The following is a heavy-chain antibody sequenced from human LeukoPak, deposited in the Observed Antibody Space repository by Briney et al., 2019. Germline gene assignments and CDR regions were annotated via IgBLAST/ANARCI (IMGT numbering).Heavy chain of an antibody. J-gene: IGHJ4*02. V-gene: IGHV3-23*01. CDR2: TSGSGGSI. CDR1: GFTFGMSS. CDR3: ATGDDSNYFDY. D-gene: IGHD3-9*01. Sequence: GSLRLSCTASGFTFGMSSMTWVRQAPGRGLEWVSITSGSGGSIYYADSVKGRFTISRDNSKNTLYLQMNSLRAEDTAIYYCATGDDSNYFDYWGQGTLVTVSS.